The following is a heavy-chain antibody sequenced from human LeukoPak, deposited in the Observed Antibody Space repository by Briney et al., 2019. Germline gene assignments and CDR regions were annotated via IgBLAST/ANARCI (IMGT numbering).Heavy chain of an antibody. CDR2: IWYDGSNK. CDR3: AKDRHYYDSSGYYYWNFDL. Sequence: PGGSLRLSCAASGFTFSSYGMHWVRQAPGKGLEWVAVIWYDGSNKYYADSVKGRFTISRDNSKNTLYLQMNSLRAEDTAVYYCAKDRHYYDSSGYYYWNFDLWGRGTLVTVSS. V-gene: IGHV3-33*06. J-gene: IGHJ2*01. D-gene: IGHD3-22*01. CDR1: GFTFSSYG.